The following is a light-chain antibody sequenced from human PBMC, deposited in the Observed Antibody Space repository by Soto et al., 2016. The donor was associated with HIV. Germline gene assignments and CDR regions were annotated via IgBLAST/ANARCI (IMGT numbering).Light chain of an antibody. CDR3: QQYNLYPIT. CDR1: QSISSW. Sequence: DIQMTQSPSTLSASVGDRVTITCRASQSISSWLAWYQQKPGKAPTLLIYTASSLESGVPSRFSGSGSGTEFSLTISSLQPDDFATYYCQQYNLYPITFGGGTKVEIK. CDR2: TAS. J-gene: IGKJ4*01. V-gene: IGKV1-5*03.